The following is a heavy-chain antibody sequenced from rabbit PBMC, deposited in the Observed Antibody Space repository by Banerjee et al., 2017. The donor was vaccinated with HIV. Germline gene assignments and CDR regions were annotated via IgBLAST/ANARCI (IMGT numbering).Heavy chain of an antibody. J-gene: IGHJ4*01. CDR1: AFSFSNKYV. CDR2: IYAGDGNT. V-gene: IGHV1S45*01. CDR3: ARDGFGTGPDYDL. Sequence: QEQLEESGGDLVKPEGSLTLTCTASAFSFSNKYVMCWVRQAPGKGLEWIACIYAGDGNTYYASWAKGRFTISKTSSTPVTLQMTSLTAADTATYFCARDGFGTGPDYDLWGQGTLVTVS. D-gene: IGHD7-1*01.